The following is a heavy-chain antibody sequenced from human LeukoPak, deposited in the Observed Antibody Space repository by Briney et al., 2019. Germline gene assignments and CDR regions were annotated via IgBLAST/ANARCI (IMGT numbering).Heavy chain of an antibody. CDR2: INGRGGST. V-gene: IGHV3-23*01. CDR1: GFTFSNYA. J-gene: IGHJ4*02. Sequence: GGSLRLSCAASGFTFSNYAMSWVRQAPGKGLEWVSSINGRGGSTYYADSVKGRFTISRDNSKNTLYLQMNSLRAEDTAVYNCARDLSGRYFDYWGQGTLVTVSS. D-gene: IGHD5-12*01. CDR3: ARDLSGRYFDY.